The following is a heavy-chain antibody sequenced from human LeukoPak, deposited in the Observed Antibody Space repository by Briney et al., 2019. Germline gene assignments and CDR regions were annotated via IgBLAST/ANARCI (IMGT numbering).Heavy chain of an antibody. D-gene: IGHD2-2*02. Sequence: ASVKVSCKASGYTFTSYGISWVRQAPGQGLEWMGWIGAYNGNTNYARKLQGRVTMTTDTSTSTAYMELRSLRSDDTAVYYCARDRGCSSTSCYISRPERLFDYWGQGTLVTVSS. CDR3: ARDRGCSSTSCYISRPERLFDY. J-gene: IGHJ4*02. V-gene: IGHV1-18*01. CDR1: GYTFTSYG. CDR2: IGAYNGNT.